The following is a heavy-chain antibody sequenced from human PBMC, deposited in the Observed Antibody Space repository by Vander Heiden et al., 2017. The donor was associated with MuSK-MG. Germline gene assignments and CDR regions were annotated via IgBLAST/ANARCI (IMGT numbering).Heavy chain of an antibody. Sequence: QVQLVESGGGGVQPGRSLRLSCAASGFTFSSYAMHWVRQAPGKGLEWVAVISDDGSNKYYADAVKGRVTISRDNSKNTLYLQMNSLRAEDTAVYYCAKDSTYYDFWTPWGYFDYWGQGTLVTVSS. J-gene: IGHJ4*02. V-gene: IGHV3-30*18. CDR3: AKDSTYYDFWTPWGYFDY. CDR1: GFTFSSYA. CDR2: ISDDGSNK. D-gene: IGHD3-3*01.